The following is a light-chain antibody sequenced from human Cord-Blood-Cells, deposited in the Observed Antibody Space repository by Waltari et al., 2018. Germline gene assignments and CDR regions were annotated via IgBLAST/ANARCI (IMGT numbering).Light chain of an antibody. CDR1: PSVLYSSNNKND. Sequence: DIVMTQSPDSLAVSLGERATIHCKSSPSVLYSSNNKNDLAWYQQKPGQPPKLLIYWASTRESGVPDRFSGSGSGTDFTLAISSLQAEDVAVYYCQQYYSTPQTFGQGTKVEIK. J-gene: IGKJ1*01. CDR3: QQYYSTPQT. V-gene: IGKV4-1*01. CDR2: WAS.